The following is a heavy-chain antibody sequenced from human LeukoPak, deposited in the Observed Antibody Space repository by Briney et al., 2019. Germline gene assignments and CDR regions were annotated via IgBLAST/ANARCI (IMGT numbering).Heavy chain of an antibody. J-gene: IGHJ4*02. CDR3: ARSWELLWGDY. CDR2: ISSSSSYI. Sequence: GGSLRLSCAASGFTFSSYSMNWVRQAPGKGLEWVSSISSSSSYIYYADSVKGRFTISRDNAKSSLYLQMNSLRAEDTAVYYCARSWELLWGDYWGQGTLVTVSS. CDR1: GFTFSSYS. D-gene: IGHD1-26*01. V-gene: IGHV3-21*01.